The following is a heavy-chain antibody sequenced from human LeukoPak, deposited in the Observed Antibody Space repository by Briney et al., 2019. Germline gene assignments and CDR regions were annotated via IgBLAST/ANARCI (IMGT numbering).Heavy chain of an antibody. CDR1: GFTFSSYW. CDR2: VKQDGSEK. D-gene: IGHD3-22*01. CDR3: ARDQTYYYDSSEFDY. V-gene: IGHV3-7*01. Sequence: GGSLRLSCAASGFTFSSYWTSWVRQAPGKGLEWVANVKQDGSEKYYVDSVKGRFTISRDNAKNSLYLQMNSLRAEDTAVYYCARDQTYYYDSSEFDYWGQGTLVTVSS. J-gene: IGHJ4*02.